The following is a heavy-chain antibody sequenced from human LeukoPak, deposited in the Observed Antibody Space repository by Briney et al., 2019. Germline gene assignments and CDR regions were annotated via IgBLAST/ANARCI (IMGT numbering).Heavy chain of an antibody. CDR2: IWYDGSNK. J-gene: IGHJ4*02. CDR1: GFTFSSYG. V-gene: IGHV3-33*01. D-gene: IGHD2-15*01. CDR3: ARELSPVVKYSLDS. Sequence: GGSLRLSCAASGFTFSSYGMHWVRQAPGKGLEWVALIWYDGSNKYYADSVKGRFTISRDNSKNTVYLQMNSLRAEDTAVYSCARELSPVVKYSLDSWGQGTQVTVSS.